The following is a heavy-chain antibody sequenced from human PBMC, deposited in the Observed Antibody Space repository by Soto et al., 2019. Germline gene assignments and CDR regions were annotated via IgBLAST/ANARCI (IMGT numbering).Heavy chain of an antibody. CDR1: GYSFTTYW. V-gene: IGHV5-51*01. CDR3: ARPHTSGYDPHY. D-gene: IGHD5-12*01. Sequence: PGESLKISCKASGYSFTTYWIGWVRQMPGKGLEWIGIIFPADPDTTYSPSFQGQVTISVDKSISTAYLQWNSLKASDTAMYYCARPHTSGYDPHYWGQGTPVTVSS. CDR2: IFPADPDT. J-gene: IGHJ4*02.